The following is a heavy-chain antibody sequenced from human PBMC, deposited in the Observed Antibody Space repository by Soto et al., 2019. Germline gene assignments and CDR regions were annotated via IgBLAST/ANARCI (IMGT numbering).Heavy chain of an antibody. CDR1: GYTFTSYG. CDR3: ARGRRFYYYDSSGYYIFAPDAFDI. V-gene: IGHV1-18*01. CDR2: ISAYNSNT. J-gene: IGHJ3*02. D-gene: IGHD3-22*01. Sequence: GASVKVSCKASGYTFTSYGISWVRQAPGQGLEWMGWISAYNSNTNYAQKLQGRVTMTTDTSTSTAYMELRSLRSDDTAVYYCARGRRFYYYDSSGYYIFAPDAFDIWGQGTMVTVSS.